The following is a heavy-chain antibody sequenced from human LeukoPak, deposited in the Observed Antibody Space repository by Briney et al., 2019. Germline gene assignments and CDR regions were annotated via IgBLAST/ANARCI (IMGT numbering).Heavy chain of an antibody. CDR3: AREPRPFGGVIVRAD. Sequence: GGSLRLSCAASGFTFSSYSMNRVRQAPGKGLEWVSYISSSSSTIYYADSVKGRFTISRDNAKNSLYLQMNSLRAEDAAVYYCAREPRPFGGVIVRADWGQGTLVTVSS. V-gene: IGHV3-48*01. CDR1: GFTFSSYS. CDR2: ISSSSSTI. J-gene: IGHJ4*02. D-gene: IGHD3-16*02.